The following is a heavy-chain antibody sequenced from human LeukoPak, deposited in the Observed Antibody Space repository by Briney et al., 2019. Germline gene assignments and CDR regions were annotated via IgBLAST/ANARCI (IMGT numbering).Heavy chain of an antibody. J-gene: IGHJ4*02. CDR2: IIPIFGTA. V-gene: IGHV1-69*01. CDR3: ARIGIAAAGTLDY. Sequence: GSSVKVSCKASGGTFSSYAISWVRQAPGQGLEWMGGIIPIFGTAKYAQKFQGRVTITADESTSTAYMKLSSLRSEDTAVYYCARIGIAAAGTLDYWGQGTLVTVSS. D-gene: IGHD6-13*01. CDR1: GGTFSSYA.